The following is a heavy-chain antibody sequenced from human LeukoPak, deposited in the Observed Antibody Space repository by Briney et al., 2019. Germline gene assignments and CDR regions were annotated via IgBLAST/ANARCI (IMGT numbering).Heavy chain of an antibody. V-gene: IGHV1-8*03. CDR2: MNPNSGNT. D-gene: IGHD2-2*01. CDR1: GYTFTSYD. Sequence: ASVKVSCKASGYTFTSYDINWVRQATGQGLEWMGWMNPNSGNTGYAQKFQGRVTITRNTSISTAYMELSSLRSEDTAVYYCARGLGSSTSSVYYYYMDVWGKGTTVTVSS. J-gene: IGHJ6*03. CDR3: ARGLGSSTSSVYYYYMDV.